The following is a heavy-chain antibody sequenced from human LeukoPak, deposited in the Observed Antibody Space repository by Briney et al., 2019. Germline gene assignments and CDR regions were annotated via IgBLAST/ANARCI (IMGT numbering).Heavy chain of an antibody. D-gene: IGHD5-24*01. J-gene: IGHJ4*02. CDR3: ARDGGDGYQDY. CDR1: GFTFSSYS. V-gene: IGHV3-48*02. CDR2: IRSSSSTI. Sequence: GGSLRLSCAASGFTFSSYSMNWVRQAPGKGLVWVSYIRSSSSTIYYADSVKGRFTISRDNAENSLYLHMNSLRDEDTAVYYCARDGGDGYQDYWGQGTLVTVSS.